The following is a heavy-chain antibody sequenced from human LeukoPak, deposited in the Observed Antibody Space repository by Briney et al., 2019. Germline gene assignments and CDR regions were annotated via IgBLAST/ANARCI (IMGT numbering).Heavy chain of an antibody. CDR1: GFTFSSYW. J-gene: IGHJ4*02. D-gene: IGHD5-24*01. Sequence: GGSLRLTCAASGFTFSSYWMHWVRQAPGKGLVWVSRINSDGSSTSYADSVKGRFTISRDNAKNTLYLQMNSLRAEDTAVYYCARDRMATIHFDYWGQGTLVTVSS. CDR3: ARDRMATIHFDY. V-gene: IGHV3-74*01. CDR2: INSDGSST.